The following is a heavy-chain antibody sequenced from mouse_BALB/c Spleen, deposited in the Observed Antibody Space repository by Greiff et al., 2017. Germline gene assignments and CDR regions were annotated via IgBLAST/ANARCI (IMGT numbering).Heavy chain of an antibody. CDR2: ISYSGST. CDR3: ATYGNYGSDY. D-gene: IGHD2-1*01. CDR1: GYSITSDYA. V-gene: IGHV3-2*02. J-gene: IGHJ2*01. Sequence: DVKLQESGPGLVKPSQSLSLTCTVTGYSITSDYAWNWIRQFPGNKLEWMGYISYSGSTSYNPSLKSRISITRDTSKNQFFLQLNSVTTEDTATYYCATYGNYGSDYWGQGTTLTVSS.